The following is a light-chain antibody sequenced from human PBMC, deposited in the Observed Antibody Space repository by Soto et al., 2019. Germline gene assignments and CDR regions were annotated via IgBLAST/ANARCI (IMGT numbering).Light chain of an antibody. CDR2: LNSDGSH. J-gene: IGLJ2*01. CDR3: QTWVTGIHI. Sequence: QPVLTQSPSASASLGASVKLTCTLSSGHSNYAIAWHQQQPEKGPRFLMKLNSDGSHSKGDGIPDRFSGSSSGAERYLTISTVQSEDEADYYSQTWVTGIHIFGGGTKLTVL. V-gene: IGLV4-69*01. CDR1: SGHSNYA.